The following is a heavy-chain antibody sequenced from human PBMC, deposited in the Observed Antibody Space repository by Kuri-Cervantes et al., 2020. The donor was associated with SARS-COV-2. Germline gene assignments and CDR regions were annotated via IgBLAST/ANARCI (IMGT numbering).Heavy chain of an antibody. Sequence: GESLKISCAASGFTFSSYAMSWARQAPGKGLEWVSAISGSGGSTYYADSVKGRFTISRDNAKNTLSLQMNSLSAEDTAVYFCARVETSHYSSYYMDVWGKGTTVTVSS. V-gene: IGHV3-23*01. CDR2: ISGSGGST. J-gene: IGHJ6*03. CDR3: ARVETSHYSSYYMDV. CDR1: GFTFSSYA.